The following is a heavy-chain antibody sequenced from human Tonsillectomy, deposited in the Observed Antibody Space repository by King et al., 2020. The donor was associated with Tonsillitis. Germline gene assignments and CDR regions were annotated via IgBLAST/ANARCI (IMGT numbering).Heavy chain of an antibody. J-gene: IGHJ6*03. CDR3: TTAHIAAAGTYYYYYYMDV. CDR2: IKSKTDGGTT. D-gene: IGHD6-13*01. V-gene: IGHV3-15*01. CDR1: GFTFSNAW. Sequence: VQLVESGGGLVKPGGSLRLSCAASGFTFSNAWMSWVRQAPGKGLEWVGRIKSKTDGGTTDYAAPVKGRFTISRDDSKNTLYLQMNSLKTEDTAVYYCTTAHIAAAGTYYYYYYMDVWGKGTTVTVSS.